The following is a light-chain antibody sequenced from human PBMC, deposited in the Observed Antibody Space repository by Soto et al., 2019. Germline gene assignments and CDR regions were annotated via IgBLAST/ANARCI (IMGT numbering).Light chain of an antibody. CDR3: QQYNNGPPIT. CDR2: GAS. CDR1: QSFRSK. V-gene: IGKV3-15*01. Sequence: EVVMTQSPEPLSVSPGETLTLSCMASQSFRSKLAWYQQKPGQAPRLFIYGASTRATGIPARFSGSGSGTESTLTISSLQSEDFAFYYCQQYNNGPPITFGQGTRLEI. J-gene: IGKJ5*01.